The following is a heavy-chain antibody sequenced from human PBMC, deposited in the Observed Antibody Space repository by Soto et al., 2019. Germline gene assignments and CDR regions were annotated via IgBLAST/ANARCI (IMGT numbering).Heavy chain of an antibody. CDR1: GGSISSYY. J-gene: IGHJ4*02. Sequence: PSETLSLTCTVSGGSISSYYWSWIRQPPGKGLEWIGYIYYSGSTNYNPSLKSRVTISVDTSKNHFSLKLSSVTAADTAVYYCARGGLQLQTHDLVDYWVQGTLVTVSS. CDR3: ARGGLQLQTHDLVDY. D-gene: IGHD5-18*01. V-gene: IGHV4-59*01. CDR2: IYYSGST.